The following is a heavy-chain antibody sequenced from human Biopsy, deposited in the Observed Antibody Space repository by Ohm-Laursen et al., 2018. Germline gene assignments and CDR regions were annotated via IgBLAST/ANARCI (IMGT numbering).Heavy chain of an antibody. CDR2: INPSGSTT. D-gene: IGHD6-19*01. CDR1: GYSFTSYY. CDR3: ARNTGWYGDLYYFDY. Sequence: SSVKVSCKASGYSFTSYYMHWVRQAPGQGLEWMGMINPSGSTTSYPQIFQGKVTMTRDTSKSTVYMELSSLRSADTAVYFCARNTGWYGDLYYFDYWGQGTLVTVSS. V-gene: IGHV1-46*01. J-gene: IGHJ4*02.